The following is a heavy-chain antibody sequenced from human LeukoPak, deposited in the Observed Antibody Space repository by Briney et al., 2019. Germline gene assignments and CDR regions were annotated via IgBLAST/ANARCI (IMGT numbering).Heavy chain of an antibody. J-gene: IGHJ5*02. D-gene: IGHD3-10*01. CDR1: GFTFSSYG. Sequence: GGSLRLSCAASGFTFSSYGMHWVRQAPGKGLEWVAVISYDGSNKYYADSVKGRFTISRDNSKSTLYLQMNSLRAEDTAVYYCAKDRGGFNWFDPWGQGTLVTVSS. CDR2: ISYDGSNK. V-gene: IGHV3-30*18. CDR3: AKDRGGFNWFDP.